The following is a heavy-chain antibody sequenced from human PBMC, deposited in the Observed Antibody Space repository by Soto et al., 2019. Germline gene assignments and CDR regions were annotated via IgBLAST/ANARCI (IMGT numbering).Heavy chain of an antibody. J-gene: IGHJ6*02. CDR3: AGDRGPLLRFLEWFPMDV. CDR1: GFTFSSYS. Sequence: PGGSLRLSCAASGFTFSSYSMNWVRQAPGKGLEWVSYISGSSSTIFYADSVKGRFTISRDNAKNSLFLQVNSLRDEDTAVYYCAGDRGPLLRFLEWFPMDVWGQGTTVTVSS. V-gene: IGHV3-48*02. CDR2: ISGSSSTI. D-gene: IGHD3-3*01.